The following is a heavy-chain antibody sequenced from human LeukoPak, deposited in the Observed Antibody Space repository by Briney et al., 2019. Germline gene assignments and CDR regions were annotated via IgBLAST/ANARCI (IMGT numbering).Heavy chain of an antibody. D-gene: IGHD6-6*01. CDR3: ARDSQYSSSSRLDY. J-gene: IGHJ4*02. CDR2: ISSSSYI. Sequence: GGSLRLSCAASGFTFSSYSMNWVRQAPGKGLEWVSSISSSSYIYYADSVKGRFTISRDNAKNSLYLQMNSLRAEDTAVYYCARDSQYSSSSRLDYWGQGTLVTVSS. V-gene: IGHV3-21*01. CDR1: GFTFSSYS.